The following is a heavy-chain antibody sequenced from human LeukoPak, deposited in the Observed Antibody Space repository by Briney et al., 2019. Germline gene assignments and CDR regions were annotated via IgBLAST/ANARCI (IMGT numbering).Heavy chain of an antibody. Sequence: PSETLSLTCTVSGYSISSGYYWGWIRQPPGKGLEWIGSMYHSGSTYYNPSLKSRVTISVDTSKNQFSLKVSSVTAADTAVYYCARVKRKYQLLKPLHETPSHYFDYWGQGTLVTVSS. D-gene: IGHD2-2*01. CDR1: GYSISSGYY. CDR3: ARVKRKYQLLKPLHETPSHYFDY. V-gene: IGHV4-38-2*02. CDR2: MYHSGST. J-gene: IGHJ4*02.